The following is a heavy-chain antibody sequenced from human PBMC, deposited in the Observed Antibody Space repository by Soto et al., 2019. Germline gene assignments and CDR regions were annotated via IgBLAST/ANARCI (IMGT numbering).Heavy chain of an antibody. CDR1: GGSISSYY. CDR2: IYYSGST. V-gene: IGHV4-59*01. CDR3: ARDSGYSYGTDY. Sequence: SETLSLTCTVSGGSISSYYWSWIRQPPGKGLEWIGYIYYSGSTNYNPSLKSRVTISVDTSKNQFSLKLSSVTAADTAVYYCARDSGYSYGTDYWGQGTLVTVSS. J-gene: IGHJ4*02. D-gene: IGHD5-18*01.